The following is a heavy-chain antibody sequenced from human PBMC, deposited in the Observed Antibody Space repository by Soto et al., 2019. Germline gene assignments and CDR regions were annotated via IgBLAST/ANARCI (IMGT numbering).Heavy chain of an antibody. CDR3: ARDDDLPDNGLDH. CDR2: IVADGTGL. D-gene: IGHD1-1*01. CDR1: GFRFSNYG. Sequence: QVQLVESGGGVVQPGRSLRLSCAASGFRFSNYGMHWVRQAPGKGLEWLAVIVADGTGLHYADSVRGRFTISRDNSKNTLDLQLNSLGADDTAIYFCARDDDLPDNGLDHVGQGTLVTVSS. J-gene: IGHJ4*02. V-gene: IGHV3-33*01.